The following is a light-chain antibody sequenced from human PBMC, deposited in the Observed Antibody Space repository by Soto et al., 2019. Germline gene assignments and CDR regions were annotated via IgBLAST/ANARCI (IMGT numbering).Light chain of an antibody. CDR3: SSYTSSTTSV. J-gene: IGLJ1*01. CDR1: SSDVGGYNY. V-gene: IGLV2-14*01. Sequence: QSVLTQPASVSGSPGQSITISCTGTSSDVGGYNYVSWYQQHPGKAPKLMIYEVNNRPSGVSNRFSGSKSGNTVSLTISRLQAEDEADYYCSSYTSSTTSVFGTGTKLTVL. CDR2: EVN.